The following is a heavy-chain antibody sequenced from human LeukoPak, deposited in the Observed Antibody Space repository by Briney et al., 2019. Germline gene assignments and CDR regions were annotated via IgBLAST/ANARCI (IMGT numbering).Heavy chain of an antibody. V-gene: IGHV4-34*01. CDR2: INHSGST. J-gene: IGHJ5*02. Sequence: SETLSLTCAVYGGSFSSYYWSWIRQPPGKGLEWIGEINHSGSTNYNPSLKSRVTISVDTSKTQFTLKRSSGTAADTAVYYCARASPLGLNWFDPWGQGTLVTVSS. D-gene: IGHD3/OR15-3a*01. CDR3: ARASPLGLNWFDP. CDR1: GGSFSSYY.